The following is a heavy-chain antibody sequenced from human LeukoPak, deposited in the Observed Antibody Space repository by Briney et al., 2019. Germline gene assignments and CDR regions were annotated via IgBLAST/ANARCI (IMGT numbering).Heavy chain of an antibody. CDR2: TSANNGDT. CDR3: ARDIAVSNFDY. CDR1: GYTFSSYG. D-gene: IGHD6-19*01. V-gene: IGHV1-18*01. Sequence: GASVKVSCKASGYTFSSYGISWVRQAPGQGLEWMGWTSANNGDTDYAQKFQGRVIMTTDTSTSTAYMEVRSLRSDDTAVYYCARDIAVSNFDYWGQGTLVTVSS. J-gene: IGHJ4*02.